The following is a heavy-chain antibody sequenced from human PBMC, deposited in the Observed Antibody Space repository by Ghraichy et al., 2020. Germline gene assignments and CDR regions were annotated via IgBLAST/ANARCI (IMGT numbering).Heavy chain of an antibody. CDR2: ISNSGVRS. J-gene: IGHJ6*02. CDR1: GFTFNSYC. V-gene: IGHV3-23*01. CDR3: ARKFMDV. Sequence: GGSLRLSCAASGFTFNSYCMTWVRQAPGKGLEWVSGISNSGVRSYQADSVKGRFTISRDNSKNTVYLQMNSLRAEDTAVYYCARKFMDVWGQGTTVTVSS.